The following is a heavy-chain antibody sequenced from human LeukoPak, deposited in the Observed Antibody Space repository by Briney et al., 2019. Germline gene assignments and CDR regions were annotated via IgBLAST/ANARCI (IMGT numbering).Heavy chain of an antibody. V-gene: IGHV4-39*01. CDR2: IDYSGNT. D-gene: IGHD6-19*01. CDR1: GGSISSSYY. CDR3: ARNPVAGFDF. J-gene: IGHJ4*02. Sequence: SETLSLICTVSGGSISSSYYWRWIRQPPGKGLEWIASIDYSGNTYYNPSLKSRVTMFVDTSKNQFSLRLRSVTAADTAVYYCARNPVAGFDFWGQGALVTVSS.